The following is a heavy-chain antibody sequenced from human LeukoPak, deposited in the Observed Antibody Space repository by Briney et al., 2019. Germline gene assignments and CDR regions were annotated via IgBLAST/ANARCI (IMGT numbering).Heavy chain of an antibody. J-gene: IGHJ3*02. CDR3: ARDVYYYDSSGYYSDALDI. CDR2: IYSGGST. CDR1: GFTVSSNY. V-gene: IGHV3-66*01. D-gene: IGHD3-22*01. Sequence: GGSLRLSCAASGFTVSSNYMSWVRQAPGKGLEWVSVIYSGGSTYYADSVKGRFTISRDNAKNSLYLQMNSLRAEDTAVYYCARDVYYYDSSGYYSDALDIWGQGTMVTVSS.